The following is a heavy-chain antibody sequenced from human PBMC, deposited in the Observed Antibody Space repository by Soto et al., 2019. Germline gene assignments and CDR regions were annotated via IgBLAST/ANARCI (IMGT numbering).Heavy chain of an antibody. CDR3: AKDIWQQLASDAFYI. CDR2: ISWNSGSI. J-gene: IGHJ3*02. D-gene: IGHD6-13*01. V-gene: IGHV3-9*01. CDR1: GFTFDDYA. Sequence: GGSLRLSCAASGFTFDDYAMHWVRQAPGKGLEWVSGISWNSGSIGYADSVKGRFTISRDNAKNSLYLQMNSLRAEDTALYYCAKDIWQQLASDAFYIWGQGTMATISS.